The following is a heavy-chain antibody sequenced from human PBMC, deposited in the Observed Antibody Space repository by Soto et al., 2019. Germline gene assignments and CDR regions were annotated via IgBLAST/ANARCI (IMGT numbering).Heavy chain of an antibody. D-gene: IGHD2-2*01. V-gene: IGHV3-23*01. Sequence: GGSLRLSCAASGFNFSNYAMSWVRQAPGKGLEWVSSISCSGGSTYYADSVKVRFTISIDNSKNTLYLQMNSLRAEDTAVYYCAKVVYCSSTSCWLLHFDXWGQGTPVTVSX. CDR2: ISCSGGST. CDR3: AKVVYCSSTSCWLLHFDX. CDR1: GFNFSNYA. J-gene: IGHJ4*02.